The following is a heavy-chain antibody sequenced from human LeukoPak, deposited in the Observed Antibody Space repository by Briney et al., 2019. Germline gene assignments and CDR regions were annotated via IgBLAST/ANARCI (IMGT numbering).Heavy chain of an antibody. Sequence: SETLSLTCAVYGGSFSGYYWSWIRQPPGKGLEWIGEINPSGSTNYNPSLKSRVTTSVDTSKNQFSLKLSSVTAADTAVYYCARAPPVLRYCSGGSCFSRGPYYFDYWGQGTLVTVSS. J-gene: IGHJ4*02. CDR2: INPSGST. CDR3: ARAPPVLRYCSGGSCFSRGPYYFDY. V-gene: IGHV4-34*01. CDR1: GGSFSGYY. D-gene: IGHD2-15*01.